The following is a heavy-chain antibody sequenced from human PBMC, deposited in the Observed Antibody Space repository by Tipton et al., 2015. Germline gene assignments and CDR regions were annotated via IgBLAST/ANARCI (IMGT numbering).Heavy chain of an antibody. V-gene: IGHV4-59*01. D-gene: IGHD5-24*01. J-gene: IGHJ6*02. CDR1: GGSFSGYS. CDR2: ISYTDTT. CDR3: ARDLEHGMDV. Sequence: TLSLTCAVYGGSFSGYSWSWIRQPPGKALEWIGYISYTDTTHYNPSLKSRVTISLDSSKNQFSLTLNSVTAADTAVYYCARDLEHGMDVWGQGTTVTVSS.